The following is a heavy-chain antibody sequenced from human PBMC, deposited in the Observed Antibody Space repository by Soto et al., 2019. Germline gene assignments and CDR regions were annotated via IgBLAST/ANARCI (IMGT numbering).Heavy chain of an antibody. CDR3: ALTEGYCTNGVCYTFDY. J-gene: IGHJ4*02. Sequence: ASVKVSCKASGYTFTSYDINWVRQATGQGLEWMGWMNPNSGNTGYAQKFQGRVAMTRNTSISTAYMELSSLRSEDTAVYYCALTEGYCTNGVCYTFDYWGQGTLVTVSS. CDR2: MNPNSGNT. CDR1: GYTFTSYD. V-gene: IGHV1-8*01. D-gene: IGHD2-8*01.